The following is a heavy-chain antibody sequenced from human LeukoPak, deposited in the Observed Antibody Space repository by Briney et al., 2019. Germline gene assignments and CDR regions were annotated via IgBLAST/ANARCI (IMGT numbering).Heavy chain of an antibody. CDR3: ARVGDGLNDAFDI. CDR2: INPNTGGT. J-gene: IGHJ3*02. V-gene: IGHV1-2*06. Sequence: ASXKVSCKGSGYRFTGYYMQWVRQAPGQGLEWMGRINPNTGGTTYAQKFQGRVTMTRDTSITTVYMELSRLRSDDTAVYYCARVGDGLNDAFDIWGQGTMVTVSS. CDR1: GYRFTGYY. D-gene: IGHD5-24*01.